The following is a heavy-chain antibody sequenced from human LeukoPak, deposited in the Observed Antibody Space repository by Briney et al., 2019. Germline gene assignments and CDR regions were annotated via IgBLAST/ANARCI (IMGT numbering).Heavy chain of an antibody. D-gene: IGHD4-17*01. CDR2: ISSSSSYI. CDR3: ARDYGDYVLCDY. J-gene: IGHJ4*02. V-gene: IGHV3-21*01. CDR1: GFTFSSYS. Sequence: NTGGSPRLSCAASGFTFSSYSMNWVRQAPGKGLEWVSSISSSSSYIYYADSVKGRFTISRDNAKNSLYLQMNSLRAEDTAVYYCARDYGDYVLCDYWGQGTLVTVSS.